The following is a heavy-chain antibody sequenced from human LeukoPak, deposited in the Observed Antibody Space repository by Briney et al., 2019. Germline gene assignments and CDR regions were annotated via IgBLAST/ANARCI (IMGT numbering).Heavy chain of an antibody. CDR2: INPNSGDT. CDR1: GYAFTGYY. CDR3: ARDGSSGWYWY. Sequence: GASVKVSCKASGYAFTGYYMHWVRQAPGQGLEWMGWINPNSGDTNYAQKFQGRVTMTRDTSISTAYMELSRLRSDDTAVYYCARDGSSGWYWYWGQGTLVTVSS. J-gene: IGHJ4*02. V-gene: IGHV1-2*02. D-gene: IGHD6-19*01.